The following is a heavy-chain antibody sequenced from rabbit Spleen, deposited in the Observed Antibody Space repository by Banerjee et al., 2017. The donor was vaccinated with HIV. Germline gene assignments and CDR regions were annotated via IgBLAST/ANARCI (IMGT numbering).Heavy chain of an antibody. J-gene: IGHJ6*01. D-gene: IGHD1-1*01. V-gene: IGHV1S45*01. CDR1: GFSFNSGYD. Sequence: EQLEESGGGLVKPEGSLTLTCKASGFSFNSGYDMCWVRQAPGKGLEWIACIYAGSSGNTYSATWAKGRFTISKTSPTTVTLQMTSLTAADTATYFCARDTSTSFSTYGMDLWGPGTLVTVS. CDR3: ARDTSTSFSTYGMDL. CDR2: IYAGSSGNT.